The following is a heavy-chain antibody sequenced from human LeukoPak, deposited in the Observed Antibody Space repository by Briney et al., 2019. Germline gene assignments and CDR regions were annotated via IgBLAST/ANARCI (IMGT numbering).Heavy chain of an antibody. CDR3: ARARYYDSSGYYSNDAFDI. J-gene: IGHJ3*02. Sequence: SQTLSLTXTVSGGSISSGSYYWSWIRQPAGKGLEWIGRIYTSGSTNYNPSLKSRVTISVDTSKNQFSLKLRSVTAADTAVYYCARARYYDSSGYYSNDAFDIWGQGTMVTVSS. D-gene: IGHD3-22*01. CDR2: IYTSGST. CDR1: GGSISSGSYY. V-gene: IGHV4-61*02.